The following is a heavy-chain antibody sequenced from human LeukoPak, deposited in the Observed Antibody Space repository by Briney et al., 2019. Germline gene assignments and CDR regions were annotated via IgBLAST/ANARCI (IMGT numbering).Heavy chain of an antibody. Sequence: PSETLSLTCTVSGGSISSGSYYWSWIRQPAGKGLEWIGRIYTSGSTNYNPSLKSRVTISVDTSKNQFSLKLSSVTAADTAVYYCARVEGERLDSEGYYYYYYMDVWGKGTTVTVSS. CDR3: ARVEGERLDSEGYYYYYYMDV. CDR2: IYTSGST. V-gene: IGHV4-61*02. J-gene: IGHJ6*03. CDR1: GGSISSGSYY. D-gene: IGHD3-16*01.